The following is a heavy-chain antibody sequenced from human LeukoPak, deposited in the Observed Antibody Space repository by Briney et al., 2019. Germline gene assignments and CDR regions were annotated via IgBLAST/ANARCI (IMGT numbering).Heavy chain of an antibody. CDR2: IRGDGSLE. CDR3: ARQGMDVDYYYYMDV. D-gene: IGHD3-10*01. CDR1: DFSFSNYW. Sequence: GGSLRLSCAASDFSFSNYWMTWLRQAPGKGLEWVANIRGDGSLEYYLDSVKGRFTISRDNAKNSLYLQMSSLGAEDTAVYYCARQGMDVDYYYYMDVWGKGTTVTVSS. V-gene: IGHV3-7*01. J-gene: IGHJ6*03.